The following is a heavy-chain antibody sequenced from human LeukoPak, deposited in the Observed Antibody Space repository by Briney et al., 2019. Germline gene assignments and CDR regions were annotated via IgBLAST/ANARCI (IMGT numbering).Heavy chain of an antibody. CDR1: GFTFSSYA. D-gene: IGHD3-10*01. Sequence: PGGSLRLSCSASGFTFSSYAMHWVRQAPGKGLEYVSAISSNGGSTYYADSVKGRFTISRDNSKNTLYLQMSSLRAEDTAVYYCVKSLWFGEFPLDYWGQGTLVTASS. J-gene: IGHJ4*02. CDR3: VKSLWFGEFPLDY. V-gene: IGHV3-64D*06. CDR2: ISSNGGST.